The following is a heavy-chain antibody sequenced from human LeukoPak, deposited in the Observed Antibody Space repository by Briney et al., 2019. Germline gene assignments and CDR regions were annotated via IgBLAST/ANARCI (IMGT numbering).Heavy chain of an antibody. CDR2: INPNSGGT. D-gene: IGHD3-16*02. V-gene: IGHV1-2*02. CDR3: ARRLEVWGSYRLDY. CDR1: GYTFTSYY. Sequence: ASVKVSCKASGYTFTSYYMHWVRQAPGQGLEWMGWINPNSGGTNYAQKFQGRVTMTRDTSISTAYMELSRLRSDDTAVYYCARRLEVWGSYRLDYWGQGTLVTVSS. J-gene: IGHJ4*02.